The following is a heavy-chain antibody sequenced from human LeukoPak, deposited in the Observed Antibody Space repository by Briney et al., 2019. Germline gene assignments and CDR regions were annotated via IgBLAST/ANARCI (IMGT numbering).Heavy chain of an antibody. J-gene: IGHJ4*02. D-gene: IGHD3-16*01. Sequence: SETLSLTCTVSGGSISSYYWSWIRQPPGKGLEWIGYIYHSGSTNYNPSLKSRVTISVDTSKNQFSLKLSSVSAADAAVYYWARRAGGGVVDYWGQGTLVTVSS. CDR2: IYHSGST. CDR3: ARRAGGGVVDY. CDR1: GGSISSYY. V-gene: IGHV4-59*08.